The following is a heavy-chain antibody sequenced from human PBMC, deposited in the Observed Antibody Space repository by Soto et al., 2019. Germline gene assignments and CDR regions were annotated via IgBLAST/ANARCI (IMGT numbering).Heavy chain of an antibody. V-gene: IGHV4-61*05. J-gene: IGHJ6*02. D-gene: IGHD6-13*01. CDR1: GGSISSSSYY. CDR2: IYYSGST. Sequence: QLQLQESGPGLVKPSETLSLTCTVSGGSISSSSYYWGWIRQPPGKGLEWIGYIYYSGSTNYNPSLKSRVTISVDTSKNQFSLKLSSVTAADTAVYYCARAEYSSSWYLGDYGMDVWGQGTTVTVSS. CDR3: ARAEYSSSWYLGDYGMDV.